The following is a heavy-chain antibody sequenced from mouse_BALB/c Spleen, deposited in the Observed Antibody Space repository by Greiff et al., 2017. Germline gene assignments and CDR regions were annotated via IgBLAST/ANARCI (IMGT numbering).Heavy chain of an antibody. V-gene: IGHV1-9*01. Sequence: QVQLQQSGAELMKPGASVKISCKATGYTFSSYWIEWVKQRPGHGLEWIGEILPGSGSTNYNEKFKGKATFTADTSSNTAYMQLSSLTSEDSAVYYCARITTVVAEGYWGQGTTLTVSS. CDR1: GYTFSSYW. D-gene: IGHD1-1*01. CDR3: ARITTVVAEGY. CDR2: ILPGSGST. J-gene: IGHJ2*01.